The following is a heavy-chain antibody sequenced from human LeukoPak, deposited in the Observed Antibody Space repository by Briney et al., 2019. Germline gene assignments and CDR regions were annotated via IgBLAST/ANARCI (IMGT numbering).Heavy chain of an antibody. D-gene: IGHD3-10*01. J-gene: IGHJ3*02. Sequence: SETLSLTCTVSNSSIISYYWTWTRQPPGKGLEWIGYIYYSGTTNYNPSLKSRVTMSVDTSKNQFSLKLSSVTAADTAVYYCARIRVNAFDIWGQGTVVTVSS. CDR3: ARIRVNAFDI. V-gene: IGHV4-59*01. CDR1: NSSIISYY. CDR2: IYYSGTT.